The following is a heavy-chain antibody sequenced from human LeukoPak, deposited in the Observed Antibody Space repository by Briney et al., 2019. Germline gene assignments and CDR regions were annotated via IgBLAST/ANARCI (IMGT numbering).Heavy chain of an antibody. D-gene: IGHD2-15*01. CDR3: ARTYCSGGSCHFDY. CDR1: GGSMSGYF. CDR2: IYYSGST. Sequence: SETLSLTCTVSGGSMSGYFWSWIRQPPGKGLEWIGYIYYSGSTNYNPSLKSRVTNSVDTSKNQFSLKLSSVTAADTAVYYCARTYCSGGSCHFDYWGQGTLVTVSS. J-gene: IGHJ4*02. V-gene: IGHV4-59*08.